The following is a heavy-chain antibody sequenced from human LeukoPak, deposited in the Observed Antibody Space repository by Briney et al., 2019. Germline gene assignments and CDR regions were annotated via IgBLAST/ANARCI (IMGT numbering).Heavy chain of an antibody. J-gene: IGHJ4*02. CDR2: IIPILGIA. CDR3: ARDNGLVRGVIIFDY. D-gene: IGHD3-10*01. V-gene: IGHV1-69*04. CDR1: GGTFTSYA. Sequence: SVTVSCTASGGTFTSYAISWVRQAPGHGLEWMGRIIPILGIANYAQKFQGRVTITADKSTSTAYMELSSLRSEDTAVYYCARDNGLVRGVIIFDYWGQGTLVTVSS.